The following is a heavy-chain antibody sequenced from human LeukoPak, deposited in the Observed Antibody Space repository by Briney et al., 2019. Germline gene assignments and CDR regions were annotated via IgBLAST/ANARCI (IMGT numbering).Heavy chain of an antibody. CDR3: AREGENSGYDLDY. CDR2: INSDGSST. V-gene: IGHV3-74*01. Sequence: PGGSLRLSCAASGFTFSSYWMHWVRQAPGKGLVWVSRINSDGSSTSYADSVKGRFTISRDNAKNTLYLQMNSLRAEDTAVYYCAREGENSGYDLDYWGQGTLVTVSS. D-gene: IGHD5-12*01. CDR1: GFTFSSYW. J-gene: IGHJ4*02.